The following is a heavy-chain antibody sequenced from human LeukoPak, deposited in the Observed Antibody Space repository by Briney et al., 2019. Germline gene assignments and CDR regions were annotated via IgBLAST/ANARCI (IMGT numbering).Heavy chain of an antibody. D-gene: IGHD2-2*01. CDR3: APSPVVPAAIRCPDY. J-gene: IGHJ4*02. CDR1: GYTFTGYY. Sequence: ASVKVSCKASGYTFTGYYMHWVRQAPGQGLEWMGWINPNSGGTNYAQKFQGRVTMTRDTSISTAYMELSRLRSDDTAVYYCAPSPVVPAAIRCPDYWGQGTLVTVSS. CDR2: INPNSGGT. V-gene: IGHV1-2*02.